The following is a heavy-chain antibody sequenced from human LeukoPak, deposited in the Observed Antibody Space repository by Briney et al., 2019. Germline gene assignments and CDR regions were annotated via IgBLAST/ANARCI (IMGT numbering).Heavy chain of an antibody. D-gene: IGHD2-15*01. Sequence: PGGSLRLSCAVSGFTFSSYAMHWVRQAPGKGLEWVAVISYDESNKYYADSVKGRFTISRDNSKNTLYLQMNSLRAEDTAVYYCAREIGYCSGGSCRDAFDIWGQGTMVTVSS. J-gene: IGHJ3*02. CDR2: ISYDESNK. CDR3: AREIGYCSGGSCRDAFDI. V-gene: IGHV3-30*14. CDR1: GFTFSSYA.